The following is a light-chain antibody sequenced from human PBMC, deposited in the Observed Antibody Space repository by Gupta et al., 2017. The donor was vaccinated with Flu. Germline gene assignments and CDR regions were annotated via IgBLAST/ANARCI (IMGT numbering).Light chain of an antibody. CDR1: SNDVGGSNR. V-gene: IGLV2-11*01. J-gene: IGLJ1*01. Sequence: QSAPAQPRSVSVSPGQSVTISCTGSSNDVGGSNRVSWYPQRQGNARKLLLYDVTERPSGFPVRFSGCKSGNTASLTIAGLQADDEADYYCSSHAGRGSWVFGTGTTVTVL. CDR3: SSHAGRGSWV. CDR2: DVT.